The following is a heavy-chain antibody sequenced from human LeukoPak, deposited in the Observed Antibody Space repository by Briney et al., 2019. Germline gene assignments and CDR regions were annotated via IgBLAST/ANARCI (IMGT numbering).Heavy chain of an antibody. CDR1: VGSFSAYY. CDR2: INHSGST. J-gene: IGHJ3*02. V-gene: IGHV4-34*01. CDR3: AREASGI. Sequence: SETLSLTCAVYVGSFSAYYWSWIRQPPGKGLEWIGEINHSGSTNYNPSLKSRVTISVDTSKNQCSLKLSSVTAADTAVYYCAREASGIWGQGTMVTVSS.